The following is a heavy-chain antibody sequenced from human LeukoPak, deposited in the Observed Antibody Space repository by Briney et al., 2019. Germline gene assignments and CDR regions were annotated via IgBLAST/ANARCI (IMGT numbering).Heavy chain of an antibody. V-gene: IGHV1-69*13. J-gene: IGHJ4*02. CDR1: GGTFSSYA. CDR2: IIPIFGTA. CDR3: ATEYCSSTSCYHRGGDFDY. Sequence: SVKVSCKASGGTFSSYAISWVRQAPGQGLEWMGGIIPIFGTANYAQKFQGRVTITADESTSTAYMELSSLRSEDTAVYYCATEYCSSTSCYHRGGDFDYWGQGTLVTVSS. D-gene: IGHD2-2*01.